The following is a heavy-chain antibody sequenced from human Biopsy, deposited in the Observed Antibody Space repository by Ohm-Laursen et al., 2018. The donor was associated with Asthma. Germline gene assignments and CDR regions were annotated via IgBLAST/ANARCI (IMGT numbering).Heavy chain of an antibody. V-gene: IGHV3-30*03. CDR3: AGFKRGYSYGYAGVFDY. CDR1: GFTFSSYG. J-gene: IGHJ4*02. D-gene: IGHD5-18*01. Sequence: RSLRLSCAASGFTFSSYGMHWVRQAPGKGLEWVAVISYDGSNKYYADSVKGRFTISRDNAKNSLYLQMNSLRDEDTAVYYCAGFKRGYSYGYAGVFDYWGQGTLVTVSS. CDR2: ISYDGSNK.